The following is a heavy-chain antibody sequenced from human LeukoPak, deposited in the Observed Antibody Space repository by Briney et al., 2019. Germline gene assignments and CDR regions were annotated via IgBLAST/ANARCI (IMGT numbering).Heavy chain of an antibody. CDR2: IKRDGSNK. D-gene: IGHD1-26*01. Sequence: GGSLRLSCAASGFTFNDYEMNWVRQVPGKGLEWISYIKRDGSNKYYADSVKGRFTISRDNSKNTLYLQMNSLRAEDTAVYYCAKGAVGAPRDYFDYWGQGTLVTVSS. J-gene: IGHJ4*02. V-gene: IGHV3-NL1*01. CDR1: GFTFNDYE. CDR3: AKGAVGAPRDYFDY.